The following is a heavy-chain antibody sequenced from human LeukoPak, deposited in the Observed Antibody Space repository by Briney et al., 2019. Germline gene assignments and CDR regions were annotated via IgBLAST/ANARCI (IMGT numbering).Heavy chain of an antibody. CDR3: ARDPSWWGYFDY. V-gene: IGHV4-59*01. CDR1: GGSISIYY. D-gene: IGHD2-8*02. Sequence: KSSETLSLTCTVSGGSISIYYWSWIRQPPGKGLEWIGYIYYSGSTNYNPSLKSRVTISVDTSKNQFSLKLSSVTAADTAVYYCARDPSWWGYFDYWGQGTLVTVSS. CDR2: IYYSGST. J-gene: IGHJ4*02.